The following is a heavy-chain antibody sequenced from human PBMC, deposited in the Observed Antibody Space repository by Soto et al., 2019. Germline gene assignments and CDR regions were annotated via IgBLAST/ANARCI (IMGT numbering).Heavy chain of an antibody. V-gene: IGHV3-23*01. CDR3: AHPRGYGVFDAVDI. J-gene: IGHJ3*02. CDR2: ISSSGDST. Sequence: EVQLLETGGGLVQPGGSLSLSCAASGFIFSTYAMNWVRQAPGKGLEWVSAISSSGDSTYYAESVRGRFTNSRDNAINTLYLKMRSLRPEDTAVYYCAHPRGYGVFDAVDIWGQGTMVTVSS. CDR1: GFIFSTYA. D-gene: IGHD4-17*01.